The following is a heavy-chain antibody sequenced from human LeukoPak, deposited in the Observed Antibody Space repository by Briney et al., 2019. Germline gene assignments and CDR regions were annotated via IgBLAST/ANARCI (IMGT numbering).Heavy chain of an antibody. V-gene: IGHV1-24*01. Sequence: ASVKVSCKVSGYTLTQLSMHWVRQAPGKGLEWMGGFDPEDGETIYAQKFQGRVTMTEDTSTDTAYMELSSLRSEDTAVYYCATDPLSGSCHFDYWGQGTLVTVSS. D-gene: IGHD2-15*01. CDR3: ATDPLSGSCHFDY. CDR2: FDPEDGET. J-gene: IGHJ4*02. CDR1: GYTLTQLS.